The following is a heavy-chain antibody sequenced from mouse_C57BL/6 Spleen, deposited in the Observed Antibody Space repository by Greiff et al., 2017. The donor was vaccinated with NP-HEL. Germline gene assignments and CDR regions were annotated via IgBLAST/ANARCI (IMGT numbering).Heavy chain of an antibody. D-gene: IGHD3-2*01. V-gene: IGHV1-15*01. Sequence: QVQLQQSGAELVRPGASVTLSCKASGYTFTDYEMHWVKQTPVHGLEWIGALDPETGGTAYNQKFKGKAILTADKSSSTAYMELRSLASEDSAVYYCTKGDSSDYYAMDYGGQGTSVTVSS. CDR3: TKGDSSDYYAMDY. J-gene: IGHJ4*01. CDR1: GYTFTDYE. CDR2: LDPETGGT.